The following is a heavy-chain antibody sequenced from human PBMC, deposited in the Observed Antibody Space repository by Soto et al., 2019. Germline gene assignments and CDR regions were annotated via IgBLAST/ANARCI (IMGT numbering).Heavy chain of an antibody. V-gene: IGHV3-30*03. CDR2: ISYDGSNK. CDR3: APETTVTTGYYYYGMDV. CDR1: GFTFSSYG. D-gene: IGHD4-17*01. J-gene: IGHJ6*02. Sequence: GGSLRLSCAASGFTFSSYGMHWVRQAPGKGLEWVAVISYDGSNKYYADSVKGRFTISRDNSKNTLYLQMNSLRAEDTAVYYCAPETTVTTGYYYYGMDVWGQGTTVTV.